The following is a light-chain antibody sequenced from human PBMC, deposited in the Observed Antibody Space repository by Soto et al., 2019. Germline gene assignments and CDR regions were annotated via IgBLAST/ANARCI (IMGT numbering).Light chain of an antibody. CDR2: GGS. CDR3: QQFSTSPIMYT. V-gene: IGKV3-20*01. Sequence: EIVLTQSPGTLSLSPGERATLSCRASQSVSSNYLAWYQQKPGQAPRLLIYGGSPRATGIPERFSGSASGTEFSLTISRLEPEDFAVYYCQQFSTSPIMYTFGQGTNREIK. CDR1: QSVSSNY. J-gene: IGKJ2*01.